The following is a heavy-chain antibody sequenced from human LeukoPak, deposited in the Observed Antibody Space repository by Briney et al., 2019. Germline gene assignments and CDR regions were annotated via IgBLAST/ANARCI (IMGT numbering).Heavy chain of an antibody. D-gene: IGHD3-3*01. CDR2: INPSGGST. CDR3: ARGPSGRFLEWLLPFDY. J-gene: IGHJ4*02. CDR1: GYTFSTYY. Sequence: ASVKVSCKASGYTFSTYYIHWVRQAPGQGLEWMGIINPSGGSTSYAQKFQGRVTMTRDTSTNTVYMELSSLRPEDTAVYYCARGPSGRFLEWLLPFDYWGQGTLVTVSS. V-gene: IGHV1-46*01.